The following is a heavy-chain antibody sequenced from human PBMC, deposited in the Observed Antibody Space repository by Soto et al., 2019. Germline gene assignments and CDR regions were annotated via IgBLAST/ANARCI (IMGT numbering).Heavy chain of an antibody. V-gene: IGHV2-5*02. D-gene: IGHD1-26*01. J-gene: IGHJ2*01. CDR2: IYWDDDK. CDR1: GFSLGTYGVG. Sequence: QITLNESGPTLVKPTQTLTLTCTFSGFSLGTYGVGVGWIRQPPGKALEWLALIYWDDDKRYSPSLKSRLTTPTDTSKRQVFLTLTNMDPVDTATYYCAHRGGGIVDWYFDLWGRGTPVIVSS. CDR3: AHRGGGIVDWYFDL.